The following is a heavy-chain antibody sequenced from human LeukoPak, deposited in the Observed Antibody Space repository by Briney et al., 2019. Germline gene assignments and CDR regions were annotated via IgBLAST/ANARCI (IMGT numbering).Heavy chain of an antibody. D-gene: IGHD1-14*01. CDR2: ISSSSSYI. V-gene: IGHV3-21*01. J-gene: IGHJ4*02. CDR3: ARDLTLSEKFFDY. CDR1: GFTLSSYT. Sequence: GGSLRLSCAASGFTLSSYTMNWVRQAPGKGLEWVSSISSSSSYIYYADSVKGRFTISRDNAKNSLFLQMHSLRAEDTAVYYCARDLTLSEKFFDYWGQGTLVTVSS.